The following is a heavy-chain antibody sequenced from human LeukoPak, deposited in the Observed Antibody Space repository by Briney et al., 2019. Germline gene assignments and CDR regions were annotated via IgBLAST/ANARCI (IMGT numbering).Heavy chain of an antibody. CDR1: GFSFSYYS. CDR2: ISYDGINA. V-gene: IGHV3-30*04. J-gene: IGHJ3*01. D-gene: IGHD6-19*01. Sequence: GGCLRLACTASGFSFSYYSIHWVRQAPGKGLEWVAVISYDGINAYYADSVKGRFTISRDNSENTLYLQMNSLRAEDTSVYYCARDDYTSGPPPNAFDVWGQGTMVTVSS. CDR3: ARDDYTSGPPPNAFDV.